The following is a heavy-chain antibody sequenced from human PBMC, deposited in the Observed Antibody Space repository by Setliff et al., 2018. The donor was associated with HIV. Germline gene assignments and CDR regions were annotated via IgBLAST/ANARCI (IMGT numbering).Heavy chain of an antibody. J-gene: IGHJ4*02. D-gene: IGHD3-16*01. CDR1: GYTFTGYS. CDR3: ARGPGAFGGTSVQNFDY. V-gene: IGHV1-2*06. Sequence: ASVKVSCKTSGYTFTGYSIHWVRQAPGQELGWMGRINPNSGGTNYAQKFQGRVTMTRNTSISTAYTELSSLRSEDMATYYCARGPGAFGGTSVQNFDYWGQGTLVTVSS. CDR2: INPNSGGT.